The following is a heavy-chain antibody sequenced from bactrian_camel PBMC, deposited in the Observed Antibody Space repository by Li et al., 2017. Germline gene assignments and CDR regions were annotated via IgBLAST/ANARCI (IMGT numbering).Heavy chain of an antibody. CDR2: ISTDGIP. CDR1: GYRDRGHC. Sequence: HVQLVESGGGSVQVGGSLRLSCEVFGYRDRGHCMGWFRQASGKEREGVASISTDGIPTYADSVKGRFTISKDDAKNTLYLQMNSLKPEDTAMYYCAADPGRCVHNFYDANRLVYKGQGTQVTVS. J-gene: IGHJ4*01. D-gene: IGHD4*01. V-gene: IGHV3S53*01.